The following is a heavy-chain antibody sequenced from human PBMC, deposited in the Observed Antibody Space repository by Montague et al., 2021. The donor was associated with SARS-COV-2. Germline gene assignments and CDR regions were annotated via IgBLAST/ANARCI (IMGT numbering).Heavy chain of an antibody. CDR2: INHGGST. D-gene: IGHD2-15*01. CDR1: GXSFSGYY. J-gene: IGHJ6*02. Sequence: SETLSLTCAVYGXSFSGYYWSWIRQPPGKGLEWIGEINHGGSTNYNPSRKSGVTISVDTSKNQFSLKLSSVTAADTAVYYCARGPVDDNCSGGSCYSRYYYGMDVWGQGTTVTVSS. CDR3: ARGPVDDNCSGGSCYSRYYYGMDV. V-gene: IGHV4-34*01.